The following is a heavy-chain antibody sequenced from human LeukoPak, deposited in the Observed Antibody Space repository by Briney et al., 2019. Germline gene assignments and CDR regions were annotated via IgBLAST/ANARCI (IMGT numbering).Heavy chain of an antibody. CDR2: IYYSGST. V-gene: IGHV4-39*07. Sequence: SETLSLTCTVSGGSISSSSYYWGWIRQPPGKGLEWFVSIYYSGSTYYNPSLKSRVTISVDTSKNQFSLKLSSVTAADTAVYYCARDGSGNSNYFDFWGQGTLVTVSS. D-gene: IGHD3-10*01. J-gene: IGHJ4*02. CDR3: ARDGSGNSNYFDF. CDR1: GGSISSSSYY.